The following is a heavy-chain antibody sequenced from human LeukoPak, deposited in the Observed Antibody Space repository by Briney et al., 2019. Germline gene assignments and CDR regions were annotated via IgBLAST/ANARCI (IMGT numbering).Heavy chain of an antibody. J-gene: IGHJ3*02. CDR3: ARTIDSGSSRYAFDI. CDR1: GGSFSGYY. Sequence: SETLSLTCAVYGGSFSGYYWSWIRQPPGKGLEWIGEINHSGSTNYNPSLKSRVAISVDTSKNQFSLKLSSVTAADTAVYYCARTIDSGSSRYAFDIWGQGTMVTVSS. CDR2: INHSGST. V-gene: IGHV4-34*01. D-gene: IGHD1-26*01.